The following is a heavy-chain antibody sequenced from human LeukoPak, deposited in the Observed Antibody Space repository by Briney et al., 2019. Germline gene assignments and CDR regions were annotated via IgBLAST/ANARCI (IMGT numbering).Heavy chain of an antibody. CDR2: LSGSAGDT. V-gene: IGHV3-23*01. J-gene: IGHJ4*02. CDR3: AKSDGGGYRGLIDY. D-gene: IGHD1-26*01. Sequence: PGGSLRLSCVASGFTFSNYAMSWVRQAPEKGLEWVSSLSGSAGDTFYADSVKGRFTISRDNSKNTLYLQLTGLRAEDTAVYYCAKSDGGGYRGLIDYWGQGTLVTVSS. CDR1: GFTFSNYA.